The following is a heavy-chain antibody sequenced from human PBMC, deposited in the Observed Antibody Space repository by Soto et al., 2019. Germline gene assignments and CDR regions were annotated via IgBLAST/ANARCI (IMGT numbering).Heavy chain of an antibody. CDR3: ARDLGEALFGYYVEHYYYGLSV. D-gene: IGHD3-16*01. Sequence: SVKVSCKASGGTFSSYAISWVRQAPGQGLEWMGGIIPIFGTANYAQKFQGRVTITADESTSTAYMELSSLRSEDTAVYYCARDLGEALFGYYVEHYYYGLSVWGQGSTVTVSS. CDR1: GGTFSSYA. V-gene: IGHV1-69*13. CDR2: IIPIFGTA. J-gene: IGHJ6*02.